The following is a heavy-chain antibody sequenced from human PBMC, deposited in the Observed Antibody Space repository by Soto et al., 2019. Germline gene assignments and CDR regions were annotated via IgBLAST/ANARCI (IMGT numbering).Heavy chain of an antibody. CDR2: IDPSDSYT. D-gene: IGHD1-1*01. CDR1: GYSFTSYW. V-gene: IGHV5-10-1*03. Sequence: EVQLVQSGAEVKKPGESLRISCKGSGYSFTSYWISWVRQMPGKGLEWMGRIDPSDSYTNYSPSFQGHVTISADKSISTAYLQWSSLKASDTAMYYCARTPPPPFRYAAPANWFDPWGQGTLVTVSS. J-gene: IGHJ5*02. CDR3: ARTPPPPFRYAAPANWFDP.